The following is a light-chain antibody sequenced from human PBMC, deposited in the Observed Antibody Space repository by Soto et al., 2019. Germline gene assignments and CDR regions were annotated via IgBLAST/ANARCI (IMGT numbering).Light chain of an antibody. Sequence: QYVLTQPPSVSGAPGQRVTISCTGSSSNIGAGYDVHWYQQLPGTAPKLLIYGNSNRPSGVPDRFSGSKSGTSASLAITGLQAEDEADYYCQSYDSSLSGWVFCGVTKLTVL. J-gene: IGLJ3*02. V-gene: IGLV1-40*01. CDR2: GNS. CDR1: SSNIGAGYD. CDR3: QSYDSSLSGWV.